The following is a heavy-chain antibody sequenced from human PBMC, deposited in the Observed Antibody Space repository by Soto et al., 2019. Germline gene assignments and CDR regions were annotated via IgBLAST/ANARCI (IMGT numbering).Heavy chain of an antibody. CDR2: INHSGST. J-gene: IGHJ5*02. V-gene: IGHV4-34*01. CDR1: GGSFSGYY. Sequence: ETLSLTCAVYGGSFSGYYWSWIRQPPGKGLEWIGEINHSGSTNYNPSLKSRVTISVDTSKDQFSLKLSSVTAADTAVYYCASGVVKPRRGNWFDPWGQGTLVTVSS. CDR3: ASGVVKPRRGNWFDP.